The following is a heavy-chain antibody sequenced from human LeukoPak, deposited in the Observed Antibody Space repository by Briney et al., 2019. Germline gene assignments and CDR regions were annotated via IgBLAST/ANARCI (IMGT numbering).Heavy chain of an antibody. CDR2: IIPIFGTA. CDR1: GGTFSSYA. CDR3: AREYTRVRGVHSPNWFDP. Sequence: ASVKVSCKASGGTFSSYAISWVRQAPGQGLEWMGGIIPIFGTANYAQKFQGRVTITADESTSTAYMELSSLRSEDTAVYYCAREYTRVRGVHSPNWFDPWGQGTLVTVSS. V-gene: IGHV1-69*13. D-gene: IGHD3-10*01. J-gene: IGHJ5*02.